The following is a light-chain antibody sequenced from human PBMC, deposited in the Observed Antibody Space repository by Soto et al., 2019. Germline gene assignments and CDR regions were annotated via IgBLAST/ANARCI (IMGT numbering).Light chain of an antibody. Sequence: QSVLTQPASVSGSPGQSITISCTGTSSDVGGYNYVSWYQQHPGKAPKLMIYELRNRPPGVSNRFSGSKSGNTASLTISGLQAEDEADYYCSSYTSSSTLVVFGTGTKSPS. V-gene: IGLV2-14*01. J-gene: IGLJ1*01. CDR3: SSYTSSSTLVV. CDR1: SSDVGGYNY. CDR2: ELR.